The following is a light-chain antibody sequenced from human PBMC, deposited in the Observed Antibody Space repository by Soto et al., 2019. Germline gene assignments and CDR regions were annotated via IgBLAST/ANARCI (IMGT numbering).Light chain of an antibody. CDR2: DAS. J-gene: IGKJ2*01. CDR3: QQYKSYSPYT. Sequence: DIQMTQSPSTLSASVGDRVTITCRASQSISSWLAWYQQKPGKAPKLLIYDASSLESGVPSRFSGSGSGTEFTLTISSLQPDDFATYYCQQYKSYSPYTFGQGTK. CDR1: QSISSW. V-gene: IGKV1-5*01.